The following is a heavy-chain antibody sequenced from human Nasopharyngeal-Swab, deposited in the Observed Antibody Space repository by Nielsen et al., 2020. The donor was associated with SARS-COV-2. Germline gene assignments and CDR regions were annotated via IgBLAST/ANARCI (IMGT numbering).Heavy chain of an antibody. V-gene: IGHV4-39*06. D-gene: IGHD6-13*01. CDR3: ARDRQQQLVLGYFDL. CDR1: GGSISSSRYY. Sequence: SGTLSLTCTVSGGSISSSRYYWGWIRQPPGKGLEWIGSIYYIGGTYYNPSLKSRFTISVDTSKNQFTMKLSSVTAADTAVYYCARDRQQQLVLGYFDLWGRGTLVTVSS. J-gene: IGHJ2*01. CDR2: IYYIGGT.